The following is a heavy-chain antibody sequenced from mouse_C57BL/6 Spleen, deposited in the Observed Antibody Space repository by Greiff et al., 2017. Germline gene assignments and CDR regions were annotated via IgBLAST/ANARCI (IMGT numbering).Heavy chain of an antibody. CDR2: INPDSSTI. CDR1: GIDFSRYW. J-gene: IGHJ1*03. V-gene: IGHV4-1*01. Sequence: EVQLQESGGGLVQPGGSLKLSCAASGIDFSRYWMSWVRRAPGKGLEWIGEINPDSSTINYAPSLKDKFIISRDNAKNTLYLQMSKVRSEDTALYYCARPGTTVVATNWYFDVWGTGTTVTVSS. D-gene: IGHD1-1*01. CDR3: ARPGTTVVATNWYFDV.